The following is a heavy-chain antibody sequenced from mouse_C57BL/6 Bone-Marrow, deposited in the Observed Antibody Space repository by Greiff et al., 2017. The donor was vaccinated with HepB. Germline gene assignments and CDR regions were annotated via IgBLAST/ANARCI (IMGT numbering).Heavy chain of an antibody. CDR1: GFTFSDAW. CDR2: IRNKANNHAT. Sequence: EVKLMESGGGLVQPGGSMKLSCAASGFTFSDAWMDWVRQSPEKGLEWVAEIRNKANNHATYYAESVKGRFTISRDDSKSSVYLQMNSLRAEDTGIYYCTRGSHYYGSSPYAMDYWGQGTSVTVSS. D-gene: IGHD1-1*01. CDR3: TRGSHYYGSSPYAMDY. J-gene: IGHJ4*01. V-gene: IGHV6-6*01.